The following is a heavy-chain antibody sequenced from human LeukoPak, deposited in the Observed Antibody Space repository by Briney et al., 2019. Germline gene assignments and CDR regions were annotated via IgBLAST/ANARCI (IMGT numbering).Heavy chain of an antibody. D-gene: IGHD1-26*01. CDR1: VYTFTGYY. V-gene: IGHV1-2*02. CDR3: ARVPPSIVGAIDY. CDR2: INPNSGGT. J-gene: IGHJ4*02. Sequence: ASVKVSCKASVYTFTGYYMHWVRQAPGQGLEWMGWINPNSGGTNYAQKFQGRVTMTRDTSISTAYMELSRLRSDDTAVYYCARVPPSIVGAIDYWGQGTLVTVSS.